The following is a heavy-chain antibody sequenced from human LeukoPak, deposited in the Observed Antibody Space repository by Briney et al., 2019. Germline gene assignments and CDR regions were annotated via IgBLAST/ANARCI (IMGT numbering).Heavy chain of an antibody. CDR2: ISSSGATI. J-gene: IGHJ4*02. CDR1: GFTFSSYE. CDR3: ARVQRSADY. D-gene: IGHD3-3*01. Sequence: GGSLRLSCAASGFTFSSYEMNWVRQAPGKGLEWLLYISSSGATIFYADSVKGRFTISRDNAKNSLYLQMNSLRDEDTAVYYCARVQRSADYWGQGTLVTVSS. V-gene: IGHV3-48*03.